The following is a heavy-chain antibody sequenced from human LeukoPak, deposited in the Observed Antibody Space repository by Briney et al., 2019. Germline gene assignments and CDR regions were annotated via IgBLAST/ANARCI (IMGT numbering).Heavy chain of an antibody. D-gene: IGHD7-27*01. CDR1: GSTFSNYG. J-gene: IGHJ4*02. CDR3: AKMFLKLGADY. Sequence: GGTLRLSCAASGSTFSNYGMSWVRQAPGKGLEWVSSISGSGGSTYYADSVKGRFTISRDNSKNTLYLQVSSLRAEDTSVYYCAKMFLKLGADYWGQGTLVTASS. CDR2: ISGSGGST. V-gene: IGHV3-23*01.